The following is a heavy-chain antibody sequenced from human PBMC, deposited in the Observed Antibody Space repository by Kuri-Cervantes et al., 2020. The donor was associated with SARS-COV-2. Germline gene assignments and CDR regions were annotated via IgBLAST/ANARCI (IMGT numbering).Heavy chain of an antibody. D-gene: IGHD3-3*01. V-gene: IGHV3-15*01. CDR2: IKSKTDGGTT. CDR1: GFTFSNAW. J-gene: IGHJ3*02. Sequence: GESLKISWAASGFTFSNAWMSWVRQAPGKGLEWVGRIKSKTDGGTTDYTAPVKGRFTISRDNSKNTLYLQMNSLSAEDTAVYYCAKALRWSGTDAFDIWGQGRMVTVSS. CDR3: AKALRWSGTDAFDI.